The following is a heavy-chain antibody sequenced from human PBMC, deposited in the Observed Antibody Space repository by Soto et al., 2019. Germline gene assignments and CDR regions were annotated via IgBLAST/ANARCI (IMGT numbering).Heavy chain of an antibody. Sequence: SETLSLTCTVSGGSISSYYWSWIRQPPGKGLEWIGYIYYSGSTNYNPSLKSRVTISVDTSKNQFSLKLSSVTAADTAVYYCARDSLVAARPHYYYGMDVWGQGTTVTVSS. D-gene: IGHD6-6*01. CDR1: GGSISSYY. V-gene: IGHV4-59*01. J-gene: IGHJ6*02. CDR3: ARDSLVAARPHYYYGMDV. CDR2: IYYSGST.